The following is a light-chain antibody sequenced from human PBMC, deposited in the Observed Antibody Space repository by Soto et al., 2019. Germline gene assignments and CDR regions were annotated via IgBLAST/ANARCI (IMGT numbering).Light chain of an antibody. V-gene: IGKV3-20*01. J-gene: IGKJ5*01. CDR2: DTS. Sequence: EFVWTQSPGTLSLSPGETATLSCRASQSLTNSFIAWYQQRPGQAPRLLIYDTSSRASGIPDRFRGSGYGTDFTLTISRLETEDFAVFYCQQYGTSEIIFGQGTRLEIK. CDR1: QSLTNSF. CDR3: QQYGTSEII.